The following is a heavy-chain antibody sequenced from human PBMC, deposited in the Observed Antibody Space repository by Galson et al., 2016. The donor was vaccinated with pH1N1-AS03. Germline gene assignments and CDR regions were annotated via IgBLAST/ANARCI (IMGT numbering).Heavy chain of an antibody. J-gene: IGHJ6*01. Sequence: LSLTCAVSGYSISSSDYCGWIRQPPGKGLEWIGSLFHSGTTYYNPSLKSRVTVSLDTSEHQFSLNLSLHQGPIGLPPGTLLQEHLWG. CDR1: GYSISSSDY. CDR2: LFHSGTT. CDR3: LLQEHL. V-gene: IGHV4-38-2*01.